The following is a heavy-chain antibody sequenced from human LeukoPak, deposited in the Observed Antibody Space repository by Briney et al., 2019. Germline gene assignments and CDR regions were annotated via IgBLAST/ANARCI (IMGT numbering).Heavy chain of an antibody. CDR3: ARTSIAARRANAFDI. CDR2: IYHSGST. Sequence: PSETLSLTCTVSGGSISSGGYSWSWIRQPPGKGLEWIGYIYHSGSTYYNPSLKSRVTISVDRSKNQFSLKLSSVTAADAAVYYCARTSIAARRANAFDIWGQGTMVTVSS. V-gene: IGHV4-30-2*01. CDR1: GGSISSGGYS. J-gene: IGHJ3*02. D-gene: IGHD6-6*01.